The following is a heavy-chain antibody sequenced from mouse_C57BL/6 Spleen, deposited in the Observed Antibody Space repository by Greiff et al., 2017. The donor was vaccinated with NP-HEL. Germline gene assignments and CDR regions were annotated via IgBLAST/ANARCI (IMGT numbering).Heavy chain of an antibody. V-gene: IGHV3-8*01. Sequence: EVNVVESGPGLAKPSQTLSLTCSVTGYSITSDYWNWIRKFPGNKLEYMGYISYSGSTYYYPSLKSRISIIRDTSKNQYYLQLNSVTTEDTATYYCAKGSPWFAYWGQGTLVTVSA. CDR3: AKGSPWFAY. CDR1: GYSITSDY. CDR2: ISYSGST. J-gene: IGHJ3*01. D-gene: IGHD1-1*01.